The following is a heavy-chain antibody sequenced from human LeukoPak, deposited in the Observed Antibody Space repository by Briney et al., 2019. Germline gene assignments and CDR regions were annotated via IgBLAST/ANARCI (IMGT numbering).Heavy chain of an antibody. CDR2: ISGSGDST. J-gene: IGHJ4*02. CDR1: GFIFSSYG. CDR3: AKYYYDGTGSNLFDY. D-gene: IGHD3-22*01. Sequence: GESLKISCVASGFIFSSYGMSWVRQAPGKGLEWVSAISGSGDSTFYADSVKGRFTISRDNSKNTLYLQMSSLRAEDRAVYYCAKYYYDGTGSNLFDYWGQGTLVTVSS. V-gene: IGHV3-23*01.